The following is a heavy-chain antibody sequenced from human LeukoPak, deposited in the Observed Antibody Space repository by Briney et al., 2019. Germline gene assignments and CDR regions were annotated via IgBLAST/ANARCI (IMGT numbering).Heavy chain of an antibody. Sequence: ASVKVSCKASGGTFSSYTISWVRQAPGQGLEWMGRIIPILGIANYAQKFQGRVTITADKSTSTAYMELSSLRSEDTAVYYCARGLNSGYYYVSAFDSWGQGTMVTVSS. D-gene: IGHD3-22*01. CDR2: IIPILGIA. V-gene: IGHV1-69*02. J-gene: IGHJ3*02. CDR3: ARGLNSGYYYVSAFDS. CDR1: GGTFSSYT.